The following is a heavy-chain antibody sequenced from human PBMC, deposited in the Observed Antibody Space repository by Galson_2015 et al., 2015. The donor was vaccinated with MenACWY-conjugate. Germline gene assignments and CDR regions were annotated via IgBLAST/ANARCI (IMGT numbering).Heavy chain of an antibody. CDR2: IRGSGDGT. J-gene: IGHJ4*02. D-gene: IGHD2/OR15-2a*01. V-gene: IGHV3-64D*06. CDR3: VVNSYGS. CDR1: GFAFSNYN. Sequence: SLRLSCAASGFAFSNYNLHWVRQAPGKGLEYVAAIRGSGDGTYYADSVEGRFTISRDNSKNTLSLHMSSLRTEDTAVYYCVVNSYGSWGQGTLVTVSS.